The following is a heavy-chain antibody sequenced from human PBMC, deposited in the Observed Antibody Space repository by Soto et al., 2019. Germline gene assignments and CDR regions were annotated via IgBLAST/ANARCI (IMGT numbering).Heavy chain of an antibody. CDR1: GYSFTSYW. D-gene: IGHD2-2*01. CDR3: ARLIGKYCSSTSCLSIDY. Sequence: PGESLKISCQGSGYSFTSYWISWVRQMPGKGLEWMGRIDPSDSYTNYSPSFQGHVTISADKSISTAYLQWSSLKASDTAMYYCARLIGKYCSSTSCLSIDYWGQGTLVTVSS. CDR2: IDPSDSYT. V-gene: IGHV5-10-1*01. J-gene: IGHJ4*02.